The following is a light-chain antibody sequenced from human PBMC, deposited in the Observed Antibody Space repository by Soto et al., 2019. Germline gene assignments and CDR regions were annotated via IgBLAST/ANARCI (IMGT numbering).Light chain of an antibody. Sequence: EILLTQSPATLSLSPGERATLSCRASQSVSSYLAWYQQKPGQALRLLIYDASNRATGIPARFSGSGSGTDFALNISSLEPEDFAVYYCQQRSNWPTVGGRPKVEIK. V-gene: IGKV3-11*01. J-gene: IGKJ4*01. CDR1: QSVSSY. CDR3: QQRSNWPT. CDR2: DAS.